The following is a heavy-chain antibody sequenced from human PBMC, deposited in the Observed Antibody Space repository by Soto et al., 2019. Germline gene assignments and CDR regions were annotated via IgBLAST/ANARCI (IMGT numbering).Heavy chain of an antibody. V-gene: IGHV3-33*01. D-gene: IGHD1-1*01. CDR1: GFPSANYD. CDR2: IWTDGTNK. CDR3: ERVPRDLGTGYYFDY. J-gene: IGHJ4*02. Sequence: GGSLRLSCAASGFPSANYDMHWARQAPGKGLEWVAMIWTDGTNKYYGDSVKGRFVISRDNSRNILYLQMDRLRGEDTAVYYCERVPRDLGTGYYFDYWGQGALVTVSS.